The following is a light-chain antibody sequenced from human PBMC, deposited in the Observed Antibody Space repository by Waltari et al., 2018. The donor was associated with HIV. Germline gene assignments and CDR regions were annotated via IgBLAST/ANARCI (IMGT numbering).Light chain of an antibody. V-gene: IGKV3-15*01. J-gene: IGKJ1*01. CDR3: QQYENWPPSWT. CDR2: GGS. CDR1: QSVTTN. Sequence: EIVMTQSPATLSVSPGERATLSCRASQSVTTNLAWYQQKPGQAPSVLIYGGSTRASGIPARVSGSGSGTEFTLTISSLQPEDFAVYYCQQYENWPPSWTFDQGTKVEIK.